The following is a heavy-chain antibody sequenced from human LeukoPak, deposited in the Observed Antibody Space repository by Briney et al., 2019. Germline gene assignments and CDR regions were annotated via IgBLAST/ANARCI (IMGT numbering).Heavy chain of an antibody. Sequence: GGSLRLSCAASGFTFSSYAMSWVRQAPGKGLEWVSGISGSGDNTYYADSVKGRFTISRDNSKNTLYVQVNSLGTEVTAAYYCAKGSYYDSSGSFYFDYWGQGTLVTVSS. CDR3: AKGSYYDSSGSFYFDY. CDR2: ISGSGDNT. CDR1: GFTFSSYA. D-gene: IGHD3-22*01. V-gene: IGHV3-23*01. J-gene: IGHJ4*02.